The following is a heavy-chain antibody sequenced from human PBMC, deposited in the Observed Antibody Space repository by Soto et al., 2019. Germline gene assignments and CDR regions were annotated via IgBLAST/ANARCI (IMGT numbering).Heavy chain of an antibody. D-gene: IGHD1-26*01. CDR3: ARVVGALGHWFDP. Sequence: ISCKGSGYTFTSYGLSWVRQAPGQGLEWMGRISAYNYNTNYAQKLQGRVTMTTDTSTSTAYMELRSLRSDDTAVYYCARVVGALGHWFDPWGQGTLVTVSS. CDR1: GYTFTSYG. CDR2: ISAYNYNT. J-gene: IGHJ5*02. V-gene: IGHV1-18*01.